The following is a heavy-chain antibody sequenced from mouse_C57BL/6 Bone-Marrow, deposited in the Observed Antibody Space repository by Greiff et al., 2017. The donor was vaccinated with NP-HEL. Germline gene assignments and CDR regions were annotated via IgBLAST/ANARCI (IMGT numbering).Heavy chain of an antibody. CDR2: IRNKANNHAT. CDR3: TRGLRLPFDY. CDR1: GFTFSDAW. V-gene: IGHV6-6*01. D-gene: IGHD3-2*02. J-gene: IGHJ2*01. Sequence: EVKVEESGGGLVQPGGSMKLSCAASGFTFSDAWMDWVRQSPEKGLEWVAEIRNKANNHATYYAESVKGRFTISRDDSNSSVYLQMNSLRAEDTGIYYCTRGLRLPFDYWGQGTTLTVSS.